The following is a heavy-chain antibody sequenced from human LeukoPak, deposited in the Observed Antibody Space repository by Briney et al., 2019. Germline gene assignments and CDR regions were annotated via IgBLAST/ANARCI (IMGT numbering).Heavy chain of an antibody. CDR3: ARDSIAAAGTGYYYYYGMDV. D-gene: IGHD6-13*01. V-gene: IGHV4-34*01. CDR1: GGSFSGYY. CDR2: INHSGST. Sequence: SETLSLTCAVYGGSFSGYYWSWIRKPPGKGLELIGEINHSGSTNYNPSLKHRVTISVDTSKNQFSLKLSSVSAADTAVYYCARDSIAAAGTGYYYYYGMDVWGQGTTVTVSS. J-gene: IGHJ6*02.